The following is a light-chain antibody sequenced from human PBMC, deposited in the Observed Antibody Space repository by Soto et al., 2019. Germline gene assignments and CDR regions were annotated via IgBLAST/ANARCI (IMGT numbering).Light chain of an antibody. CDR3: SSYTSSSTPYV. V-gene: IGLV2-14*01. CDR1: SSDVGGYNY. J-gene: IGLJ1*01. CDR2: EVS. Sequence: QSALTQPASVSGSPGQSITISCTGTSSDVGGYNYVSWYQHHPGKAPKLMIYEVSNRPSGVSNRFSGSQSGNTASLTISGLQAEDEADYYCSSYTSSSTPYVFGTGTKLTVL.